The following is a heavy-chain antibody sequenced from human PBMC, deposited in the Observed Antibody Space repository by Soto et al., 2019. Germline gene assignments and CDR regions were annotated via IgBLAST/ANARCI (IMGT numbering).Heavy chain of an antibody. D-gene: IGHD4-17*01. CDR2: IYSSGST. J-gene: IGHJ5*02. CDR1: GGSISSGGYY. V-gene: IGHV4-31*03. CDR3: ARVLWSTVSPTRDSWFAP. Sequence: QVQLQESGPGLVKPSQTLSLTCTVSGGSISSGGYYWSWIRQHPGKGLEWIGYIYSSGSTFYNPSLKSRVIISVDTSKNQFSLNLNSVTAADTAVYYCARVLWSTVSPTRDSWFAPWGQGALVTVSS.